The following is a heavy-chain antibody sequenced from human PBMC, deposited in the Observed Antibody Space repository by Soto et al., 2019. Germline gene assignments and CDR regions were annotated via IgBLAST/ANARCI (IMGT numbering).Heavy chain of an antibody. CDR1: VYTFTRYY. D-gene: IGHD3-10*01. CDR3: ARVRGEELVEYAFDY. CDR2: INPSGGST. J-gene: IGHJ4*02. Sequence: ASVTVCCEASVYTFTRYYIQWVRQAPGQGLEWMGIINPSGGSTSYAQKFQGRVTMTRDTSTSTVYMELSSLRSEDTAVYYCARVRGEELVEYAFDYWGQGTPVTV. V-gene: IGHV1-46*01.